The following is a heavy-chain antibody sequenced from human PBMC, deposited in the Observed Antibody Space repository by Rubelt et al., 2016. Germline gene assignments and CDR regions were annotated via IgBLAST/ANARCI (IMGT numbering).Heavy chain of an antibody. CDR2: ISGSGGST. J-gene: IGHJ5*02. CDR3: AKDAVVVAAMDWFDP. Sequence: GRGLEWVSAISGSGGSTYYADSVKGRCTISRDNSKNTLYLQMNSLRAEDTAVYYCAKDAVVVAAMDWFDPWGQGTLVTVSS. V-gene: IGHV3-23*01. D-gene: IGHD2-15*01.